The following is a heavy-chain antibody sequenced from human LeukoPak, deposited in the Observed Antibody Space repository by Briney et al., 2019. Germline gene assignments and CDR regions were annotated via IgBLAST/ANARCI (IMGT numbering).Heavy chain of an antibody. CDR2: INHSGST. CDR3: ARLLDIAVAGTNWFDP. D-gene: IGHD6-19*01. CDR1: GGSFSGYY. Sequence: SETLSLTCAVYGGSFSGYYWSWIRQPPGKGLEWIGEINHSGSTNYNPSLKSRATISVDTSKNQFSLKLSSVTAADTAVYYCARLLDIAVAGTNWFDPWGQGTLVTVSS. V-gene: IGHV4-34*01. J-gene: IGHJ5*02.